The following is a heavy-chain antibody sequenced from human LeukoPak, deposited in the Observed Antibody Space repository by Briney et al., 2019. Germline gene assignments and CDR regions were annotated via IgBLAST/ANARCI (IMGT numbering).Heavy chain of an antibody. J-gene: IGHJ6*02. Sequence: SETLSLTCTVSGGSISSYYWSWIRQPPGKGLEWIGYIYYSGSTNYNPSLKSRVTISVDKSKNQFSLKLSSVTAADTAVYYCARNLAVAGSYYGMDVWGQGTTVTVSS. D-gene: IGHD6-19*01. CDR3: ARNLAVAGSYYGMDV. CDR1: GGSISSYY. V-gene: IGHV4-59*12. CDR2: IYYSGST.